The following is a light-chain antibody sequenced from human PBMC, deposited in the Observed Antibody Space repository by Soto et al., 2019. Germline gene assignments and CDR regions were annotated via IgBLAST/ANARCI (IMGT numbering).Light chain of an antibody. J-gene: IGLJ2*01. CDR3: QSYDRSLSGI. V-gene: IGLV1-40*01. CDR2: GNS. CDR1: SSNIGAGYD. Sequence: QSVLTQPPSVSGAPGQRVTISCTGSSSNIGAGYDVHWYQQLPGTAPKLLIYGNSNRPSGVPDRFSGSKSGTSASLAITGLQADDEADYNCQSYDRSLSGIFGGGTKLTVL.